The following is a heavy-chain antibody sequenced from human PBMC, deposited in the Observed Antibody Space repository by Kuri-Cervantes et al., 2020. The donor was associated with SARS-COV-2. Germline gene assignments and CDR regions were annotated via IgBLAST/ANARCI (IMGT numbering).Heavy chain of an antibody. CDR1: GFTFSSYW. CDR3: ASFGSGWYDDAFDI. J-gene: IGHJ3*02. V-gene: IGHV3-74*01. Sequence: GGSLRLSCAASGFTFSSYWMHWVRQAPGKGLVWVSRINSDGSSTSYADSVKGRFTISRDNAKNSLYLQMNSLRAEDTAVYYCASFGSGWYDDAFDIWGQGTMVTVSS. D-gene: IGHD6-19*01. CDR2: INSDGSST.